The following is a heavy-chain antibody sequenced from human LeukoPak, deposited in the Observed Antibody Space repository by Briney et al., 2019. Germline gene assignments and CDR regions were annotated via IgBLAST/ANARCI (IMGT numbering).Heavy chain of an antibody. Sequence: ASVKVSCKASGYTFTGYYMHWVRQAPGQGLEWMGRINPNSGGTNYAQKFQGRVTMTRDTSISTAYMELSRLRSEDTAVYYCARARSSSWPIDAFDIWGQGTMVTVSS. CDR2: INPNSGGT. J-gene: IGHJ3*02. CDR3: ARARSSSWPIDAFDI. CDR1: GYTFTGYY. D-gene: IGHD6-13*01. V-gene: IGHV1-2*06.